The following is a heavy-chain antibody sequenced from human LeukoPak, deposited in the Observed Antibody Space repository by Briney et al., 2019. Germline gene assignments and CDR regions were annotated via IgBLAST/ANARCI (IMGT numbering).Heavy chain of an antibody. V-gene: IGHV3-7*01. J-gene: IGHJ4*02. CDR3: TRGGATSSWYWFF. Sequence: PGGSLRLSCAASGFTFSSHWMTWVRQAPGKGPEWVASINKDGSEQYYVDSVKGRFTISRDNVKNSLSLQVSSLRAEDTAVYYCTRGGATSSWYWFFWGQGTLVTVSS. D-gene: IGHD6-13*01. CDR2: INKDGSEQ. CDR1: GFTFSSHW.